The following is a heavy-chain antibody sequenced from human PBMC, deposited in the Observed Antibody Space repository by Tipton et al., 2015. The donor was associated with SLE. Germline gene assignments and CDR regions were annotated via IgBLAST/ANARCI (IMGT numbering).Heavy chain of an antibody. D-gene: IGHD6-19*01. V-gene: IGHV4-39*01. CDR1: GGPIRSAGYS. CDR3: VSWGIAVAYYYYYGMDV. CDR2: ISYSGST. J-gene: IGHJ6*02. Sequence: TLSLTCAGSGGPIRSAGYSWGWIRQPPGKGLEWIGNISYSGSTYYNPSLKSRVTISVDTSNNQFSLKLSSVTAADTAVYYCVSWGIAVAYYYYYGMDVWGQGTTVTDSS.